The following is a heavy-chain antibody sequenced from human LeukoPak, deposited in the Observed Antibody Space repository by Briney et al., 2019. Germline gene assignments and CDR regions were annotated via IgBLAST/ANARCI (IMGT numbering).Heavy chain of an antibody. V-gene: IGHV3-53*01. J-gene: IGHJ4*02. CDR1: GFSVRNNY. Sequence: GGSLRLSCAVSGFSVRNNYMRWVRQAPGKGLEWVSVIHSAGNTYYADSVKGRFTISRDNSKNTLYLQMNSLRAEDTAVYYCARVVDARIAAAGDYWGQGTLVTVSS. D-gene: IGHD6-13*01. CDR3: ARVVDARIAAAGDY. CDR2: IHSAGNT.